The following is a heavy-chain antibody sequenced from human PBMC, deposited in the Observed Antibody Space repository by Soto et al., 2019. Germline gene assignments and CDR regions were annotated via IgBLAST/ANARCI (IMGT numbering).Heavy chain of an antibody. CDR2: ISNYNGDT. J-gene: IGHJ5*02. Sequence: ASVKVSCKASGYTFTRYSINWVRQAPGQGLEWVGWISNYNGDTKYAEKFQGRVTLTTDTSTTTTYMDLRSLTSDDTAVYFCARGDSTGSPTGWLDPWGQGTLVTVYS. CDR3: ARGDSTGSPTGWLDP. D-gene: IGHD6-19*01. V-gene: IGHV1-18*04. CDR1: GYTFTRYS.